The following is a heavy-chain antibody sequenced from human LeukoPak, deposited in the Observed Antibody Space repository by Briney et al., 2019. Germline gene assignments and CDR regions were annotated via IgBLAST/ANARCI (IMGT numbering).Heavy chain of an antibody. D-gene: IGHD3-22*01. V-gene: IGHV3-21*01. CDR2: ISSSSSYI. CDR1: GFTFNSYN. Sequence: PGGSLRLFYAASGFTFNSYNMKWGRQAPGKGLEWVSSISSSSSYIYYADSVKGRFTISRDNAKNSLYLQMNSLRAEDTAVYYCERDTRTYYYESSGYYRSNYGMEFWGQGSTVSVSS. CDR3: ERDTRTYYYESSGYYRSNYGMEF. J-gene: IGHJ6*02.